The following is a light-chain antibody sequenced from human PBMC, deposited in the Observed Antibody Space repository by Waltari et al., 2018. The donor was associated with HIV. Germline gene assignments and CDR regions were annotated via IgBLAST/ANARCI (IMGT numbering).Light chain of an antibody. J-gene: IGKJ4*01. Sequence: EIVMTQSPLSLPVTPGEPASISCSSSQSLQHSNGYTYLDWYLQKPGQSPHLLIYLASTRASGVPDRFSGSGSGTDYTLTISRVEAEDVGIYYCMQALQTPLTFGGGTKVEMK. CDR1: QSLQHSNGYTY. CDR2: LAS. V-gene: IGKV2-28*01. CDR3: MQALQTPLT.